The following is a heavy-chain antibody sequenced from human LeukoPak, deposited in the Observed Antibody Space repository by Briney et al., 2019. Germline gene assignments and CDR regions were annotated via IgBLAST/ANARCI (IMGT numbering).Heavy chain of an antibody. CDR2: ISYDGSNK. Sequence: PGGSLRLSCAASGFTFSSYGMHWVRQAPGKGLEWVAVISYDGSNKYYADSVRGRFTISRDNSKNTLYLQMNGLRAEDTAVYYCANSRSAYYFDYWGQGTLVTVSS. CDR1: GFTFSSYG. V-gene: IGHV3-30*18. CDR3: ANSRSAYYFDY. J-gene: IGHJ4*02. D-gene: IGHD3-3*01.